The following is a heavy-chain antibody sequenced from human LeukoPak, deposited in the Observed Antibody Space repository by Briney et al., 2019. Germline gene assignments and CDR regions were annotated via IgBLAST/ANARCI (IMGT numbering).Heavy chain of an antibody. CDR1: GFTFSGSA. J-gene: IGHJ4*02. CDR3: TRHYDYGVYYFDY. Sequence: GRSLRLSCAASGFTFSGSAMHWVRQASGKGLEWVGRIRSKANSYATAYAASVKGRFTSSRDDSKNTAYLQMNSLKTEDTAVYYCTRHYDYGVYYFDYWGQGTLVTVSS. V-gene: IGHV3-73*01. D-gene: IGHD4-17*01. CDR2: IRSKANSYAT.